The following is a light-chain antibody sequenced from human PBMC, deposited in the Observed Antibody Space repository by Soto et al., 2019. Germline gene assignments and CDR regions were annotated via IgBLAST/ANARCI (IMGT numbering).Light chain of an antibody. J-gene: IGKJ3*01. V-gene: IGKV3-15*01. CDR2: DAS. Sequence: EIVMTQSPATLSVSPGERATLSCRASQSVSSNLAWYQQKPGQAPGLLIYDASTRVTGIPARFSGSGSGAEFTLTISSLQSEDFAVYYCQQYNNWPPLFTFGPGTKVDIK. CDR1: QSVSSN. CDR3: QQYNNWPPLFT.